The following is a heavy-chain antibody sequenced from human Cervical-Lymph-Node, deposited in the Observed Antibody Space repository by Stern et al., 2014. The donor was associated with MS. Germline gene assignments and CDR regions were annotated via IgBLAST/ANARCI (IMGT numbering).Heavy chain of an antibody. D-gene: IGHD6-13*01. V-gene: IGHV1-18*01. CDR2: ISGYDGHT. CDR1: GYTFTSFG. CDR3: ARDGTSSWPHYFDY. Sequence: QVQLVQSGAAVAKPGASVKVSCKASGYTFTSFGLSWVRQAPGQGLEWMGWISGYDGHTNYAEKVQARVPMTTDTSTSTAYLELRSLRSDDTALYYCARDGTSSWPHYFDYWGQGTLVTVSS. J-gene: IGHJ4*02.